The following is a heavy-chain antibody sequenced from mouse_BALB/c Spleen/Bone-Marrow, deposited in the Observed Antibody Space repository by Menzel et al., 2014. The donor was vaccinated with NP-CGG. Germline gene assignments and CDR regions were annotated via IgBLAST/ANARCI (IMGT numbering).Heavy chain of an antibody. CDR3: ARSTITTGMDY. J-gene: IGHJ4*01. CDR2: INPSTGYT. V-gene: IGHV1-7*01. D-gene: IGHD2-4*01. CDR1: GYTFTNYW. Sequence: QVQLQQSGAELAKPGASVKMSCKASGYTFTNYWMHWVKRRPGQGLEWIGYINPSTGYTEYNQKFKDKATLTADKSSSTAYMQLSSLTSEDSAVYYCARSTITTGMDYWGQGTSVTVSS.